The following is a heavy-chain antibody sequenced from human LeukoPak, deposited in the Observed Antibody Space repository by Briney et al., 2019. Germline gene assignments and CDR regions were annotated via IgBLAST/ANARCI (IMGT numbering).Heavy chain of an antibody. Sequence: ASVKVSCKVSGYTLTELSMHWVRQAPGKGLEWMGGFDPEDGETIYAQKFQGRVTMTRDTSISTAYMELSRLRSDDTAVYYCARTGFIAAAAFDYWGQGTLVTVSS. CDR1: GYTLTELS. D-gene: IGHD6-13*01. CDR3: ARTGFIAAAAFDY. V-gene: IGHV1-24*01. J-gene: IGHJ4*02. CDR2: FDPEDGET.